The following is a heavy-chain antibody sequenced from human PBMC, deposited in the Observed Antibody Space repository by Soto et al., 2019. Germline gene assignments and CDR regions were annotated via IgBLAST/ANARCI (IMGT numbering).Heavy chain of an antibody. D-gene: IGHD1-20*01. CDR3: ARDRGMDDY. CDR1: GFTFSNYD. Sequence: EVQLVESGGDLVQPGGSLRLSCAASGFTFSNYDMSWVRQVPGKGLEWVSGISGSGGITYYADSVKGRFTISRDNSKNTLYLQMNSLRAEDTAVYYCARDRGMDDYWGQGTLVTVSP. CDR2: ISGSGGIT. V-gene: IGHV3-23*04. J-gene: IGHJ4*02.